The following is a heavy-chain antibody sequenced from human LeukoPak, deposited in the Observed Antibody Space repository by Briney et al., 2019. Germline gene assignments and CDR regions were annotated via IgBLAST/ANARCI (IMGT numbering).Heavy chain of an antibody. Sequence: PSETLSLTCAVSGGSISSTNWWSWVRQPPGKGLEWIWEIYHSGSTNYNPSLKSRVTMSVDKPKNQFSLKLSSVTAADTAVYYCARDKDTGGYHRAPLTYWGQGTLVAVSS. CDR3: ARDKDTGGYHRAPLTY. V-gene: IGHV4-4*02. CDR1: GGSISSTNW. D-gene: IGHD2-8*02. CDR2: IYHSGST. J-gene: IGHJ4*02.